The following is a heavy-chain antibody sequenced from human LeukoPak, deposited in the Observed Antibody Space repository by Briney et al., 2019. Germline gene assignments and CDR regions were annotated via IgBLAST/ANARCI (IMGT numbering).Heavy chain of an antibody. CDR1: GYTFTSYG. J-gene: IGHJ5*02. CDR2: ISAYNGNT. CDR3: ARGTYYYDSSGLNNWFDP. Sequence: GASVKVSCKASGYTFTSYGISWVRQAPGQGLEWMGWISAYNGNTNYAQKLQGRVTMTTDTSTSTAYMELRSLRSEDTAVYYCARGTYYYDSSGLNNWFDPWGQGTLVTVSS. V-gene: IGHV1-18*01. D-gene: IGHD3-22*01.